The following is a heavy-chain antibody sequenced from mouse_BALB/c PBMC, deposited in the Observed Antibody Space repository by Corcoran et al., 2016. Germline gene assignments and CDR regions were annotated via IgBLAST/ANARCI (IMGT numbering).Heavy chain of an antibody. CDR2: INTYTGEP. J-gene: IGHJ2*01. CDR3: VLRQGY. Sequence: QIQLVQSGPELKKPGETVKISCKASGYTFTNNGMNWAKQAPGKGLKWMGWINTYTGEPTYADDFKGRFAFSLETSASTAYLQINNLKNEDMATYFCVLRQGYWGQGTTLTVSS. V-gene: IGHV9-1*02. CDR1: GYTFTNNG. D-gene: IGHD2-4*01.